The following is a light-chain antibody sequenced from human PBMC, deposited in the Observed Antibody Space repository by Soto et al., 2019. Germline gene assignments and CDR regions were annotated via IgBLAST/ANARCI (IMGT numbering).Light chain of an antibody. CDR2: GGS. J-gene: IGKJ2*01. V-gene: IGKV3-20*01. Sequence: VVLTQSPGTLSLSPGERATLTCRASQSVSSNYLAWYQQKPGQAPRLLIYGGSSRATGIPDRFSGGGSGTDFTLTISRLEPEDVAVYFCHCHQYGISPVYTFGQGTKLEIK. CDR3: HQYGISPVYT. CDR1: QSVSSNY.